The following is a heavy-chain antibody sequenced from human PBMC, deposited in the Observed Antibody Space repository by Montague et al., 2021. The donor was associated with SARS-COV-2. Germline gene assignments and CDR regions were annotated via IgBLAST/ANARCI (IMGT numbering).Heavy chain of an antibody. Sequence: SLRLSCAASGFTFSSYAMSWVRQAPGKGLGWVSVIYSGGSSTYYXDSXNGRFTISRDNSKNTLYLQMNSLRAEDTAVYYCATGGYCSSTSCYGGYYWGQGTLVTVSS. D-gene: IGHD2-2*01. J-gene: IGHJ4*02. V-gene: IGHV3-23*03. CDR3: ATGGYCSSTSCYGGYY. CDR2: IYSGGSST. CDR1: GFTFSSYA.